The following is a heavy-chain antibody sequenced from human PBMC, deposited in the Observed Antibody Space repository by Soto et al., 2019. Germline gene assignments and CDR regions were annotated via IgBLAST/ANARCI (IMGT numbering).Heavy chain of an antibody. CDR2: INAGNGNT. V-gene: IGHV1-3*01. CDR3: ARAAGTTVYYYGMDV. J-gene: IGHJ6*02. Sequence: ASVKVSCKASGYTFTSYAMHWVRQAPGQRLEWMGWINAGNGNTKYSQKFQGRVTITRDTSASTAYMELSSLRSEDTAVYYCARAAGTTVYYYGMDVWGQGTTVTVSS. D-gene: IGHD1-7*01. CDR1: GYTFTSYA.